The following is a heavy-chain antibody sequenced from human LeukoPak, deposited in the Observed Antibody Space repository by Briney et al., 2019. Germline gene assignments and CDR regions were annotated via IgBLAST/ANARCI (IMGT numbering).Heavy chain of an antibody. Sequence: PGGSLRLSCAASGFTFNSYAMSWVRQAPGKGLEWVSAISGSGGSTYYADSVKGRFTISRDNSKNTLYLQMNSLRAEDTAVYYCAKDPSSSGSYRPKASDYWGQGTLVTVSS. CDR3: AKDPSSSGSYRPKASDY. CDR1: GFTFNSYA. D-gene: IGHD1-26*01. V-gene: IGHV3-23*01. J-gene: IGHJ4*02. CDR2: ISGSGGST.